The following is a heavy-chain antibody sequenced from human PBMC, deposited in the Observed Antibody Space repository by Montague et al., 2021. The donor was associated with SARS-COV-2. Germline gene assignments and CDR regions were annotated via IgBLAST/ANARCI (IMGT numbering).Heavy chain of an antibody. CDR3: ARPGRGYSYGLDAFEV. D-gene: IGHD5-18*01. CDR2: IYYTGST. CDR1: GGSISNSIYY. Sequence: SETLSLTCTVSGGSISNSIYYWGWIRQPPGKGLEWIGSIYYTGSTYYNPSLKSRATISMNTSNNQFFLKLTSVTAADTAVYYCARPGRGYSYGLDAFEVWGQGKMVTVSS. V-gene: IGHV4-39*01. J-gene: IGHJ3*01.